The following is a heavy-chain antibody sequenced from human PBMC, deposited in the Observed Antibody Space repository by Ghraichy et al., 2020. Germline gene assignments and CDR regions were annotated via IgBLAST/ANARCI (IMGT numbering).Heavy chain of an antibody. J-gene: IGHJ6*02. CDR2: ISGSGGST. V-gene: IGHV3-23*01. D-gene: IGHD6-19*01. Sequence: GGSLRLSCAASGFTFSSYAMSWVRQAPGKGLEWVSAISGSGGSTYYADSVKGRFTISRDNSKNTLYLQMNSLRAEDTAVYYCAKDLALRAVAGTDPFYYYYGMDVWGQGTTVTVSS. CDR1: GFTFSSYA. CDR3: AKDLALRAVAGTDPFYYYYGMDV.